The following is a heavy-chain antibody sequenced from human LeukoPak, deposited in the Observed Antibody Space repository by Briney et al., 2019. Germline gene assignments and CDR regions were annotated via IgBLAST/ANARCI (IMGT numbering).Heavy chain of an antibody. D-gene: IGHD4-17*01. J-gene: IGHJ4*02. CDR3: ARDFAGDRDY. CDR2: INPNGITT. CDR1: GFIFRNYW. Sequence: GGSLRLSCAASGFIFRNYWMHWVRKAPGKGLVWVARINPNGITTTYTDSVKGRFTISRDHAKNTLYLQMNSLRAEDTAVYYCARDFAGDRDYWGQGTLVTVSS. V-gene: IGHV3-74*01.